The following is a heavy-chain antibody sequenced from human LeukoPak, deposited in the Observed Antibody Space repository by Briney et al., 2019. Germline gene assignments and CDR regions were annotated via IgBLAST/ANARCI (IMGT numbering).Heavy chain of an antibody. CDR2: IYYSGST. CDR3: AREVSIVGAYNWFDP. Sequence: KPSETLSLTCTVSGGSISSGGYYWSWIRQPPGKGLEWIGYIYYSGSTNYNPSLKSRVTISVDTSKNQFSLKLSSVTAADTAVYYCAREVSIVGAYNWFDPWGQGTLVTVSS. V-gene: IGHV4-61*08. D-gene: IGHD1-26*01. J-gene: IGHJ5*02. CDR1: GGSISSGGYY.